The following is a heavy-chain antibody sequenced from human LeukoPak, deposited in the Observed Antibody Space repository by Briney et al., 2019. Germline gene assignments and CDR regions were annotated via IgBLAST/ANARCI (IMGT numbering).Heavy chain of an antibody. CDR1: GYSFTKNW. CDR2: IYPPDSDT. D-gene: IGHD3-22*01. J-gene: IGHJ4*02. V-gene: IGHV5-51*01. CDR3: ARSSSYSPYYFDS. Sequence: GESLNISCKGSGYSFTKNWIGWVRQMPGKGLEWMGIIYPPDSDTRYGRSFQGQVTISVDESITTAYLQWSSLKGTDPAIYFCARSSSYSPYYFDSRGQGTLVTVSS.